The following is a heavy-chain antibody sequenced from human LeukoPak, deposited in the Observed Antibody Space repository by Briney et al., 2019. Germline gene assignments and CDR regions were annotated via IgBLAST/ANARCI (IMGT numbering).Heavy chain of an antibody. CDR3: ARRGGIIRGVASYYYMDV. CDR1: GGSFSGYY. Sequence: SETLSLTCAVYGGSFSGYYWSWIRQPPGKGLEWIGEINHSGSTNYNPSLKSRVTISVDTSKNQFSLRLTSVTAADTAAYYCARRGGIIRGVASYYYMDVWGKGTTVTISS. V-gene: IGHV4-34*01. J-gene: IGHJ6*03. D-gene: IGHD3-10*01. CDR2: INHSGST.